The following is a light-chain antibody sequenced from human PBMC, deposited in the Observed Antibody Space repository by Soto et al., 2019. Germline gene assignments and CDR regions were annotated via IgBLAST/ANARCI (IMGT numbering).Light chain of an antibody. CDR3: QHYVTSLTT. J-gene: IGKJ1*01. CDR2: GAS. CDR1: QSVTSNY. V-gene: IGKV3-20*01. Sequence: EIVLTQSPGTLSLSPGERATLSCGASQSVTSNYLAWYQQKPGQAPRLLILGASIRVTGIPDRFIGSGSGTDFTLTITRLEPEDFAVYYCQHYVTSLTTFGQGTKVEVK.